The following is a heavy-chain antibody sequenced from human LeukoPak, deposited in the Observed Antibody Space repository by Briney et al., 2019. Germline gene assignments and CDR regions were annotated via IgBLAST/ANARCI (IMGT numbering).Heavy chain of an antibody. D-gene: IGHD6-13*01. Sequence: GGSLRLSCAASGFTFSNYNMNWVRQAPGKGLGWVSSINRSNSYIYYTDSVKGRFTFSRDNAKNSLYLQMNSLRTEDTALYYCAKGSQQLARGGYYFDYWGQGTLVTVSS. CDR3: AKGSQQLARGGYYFDY. V-gene: IGHV3-21*04. CDR2: INRSNSYI. J-gene: IGHJ4*02. CDR1: GFTFSNYN.